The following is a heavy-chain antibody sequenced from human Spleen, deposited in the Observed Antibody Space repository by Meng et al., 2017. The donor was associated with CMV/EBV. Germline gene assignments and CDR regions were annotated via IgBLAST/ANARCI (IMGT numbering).Heavy chain of an antibody. Sequence: SVKVSCKGSGYTFGSYGISWVRQAPGQGLEWMGWIILMPGRPKHAQKFQGRVTITADKYTTTAFMELTSLRSDDTAVYYCARSRGLVTTPSRPPTFAMDVWGQGTTVTVSS. CDR3: ARSRGLVTTPSRPPTFAMDV. V-gene: IGHV1-69*10. J-gene: IGHJ6*02. CDR2: IILMPGRP. CDR1: GYTFGSYG. D-gene: IGHD2-15*01.